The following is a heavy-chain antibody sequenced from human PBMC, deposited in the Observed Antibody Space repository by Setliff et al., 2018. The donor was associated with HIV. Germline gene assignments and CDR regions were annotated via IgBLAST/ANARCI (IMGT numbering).Heavy chain of an antibody. CDR1: GFTFSNYA. Sequence: LRLSCAASGFTFSNYAMSWVRQAPGEGLEWVSAILSTGERTFYADSVKGRFTIPRDNSKNTVYLQMNSLRAEDTAEYYCAKELAASGLGYFGSWGRGILVTVSS. CDR3: AKELAASGLGYFGS. V-gene: IGHV3-23*01. D-gene: IGHD3-22*01. CDR2: ILSTGERT. J-gene: IGHJ4*02.